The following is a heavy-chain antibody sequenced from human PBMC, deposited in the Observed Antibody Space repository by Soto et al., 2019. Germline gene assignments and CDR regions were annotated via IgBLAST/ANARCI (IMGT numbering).Heavy chain of an antibody. D-gene: IGHD2-8*01. CDR3: ARDAPVSLVVPNSMDD. Sequence: SETLSLLCTLSGGSISTGYYWSWIRQYPGKGLEWIRYIYYRGNTYYTQSLKCRVSISLDTCKNQFSLKLVSVTGADTAVYYCARDAPVSLVVPNSMDDWGQGTTVTVSS. CDR2: IYYRGNT. J-gene: IGHJ6*02. V-gene: IGHV4-31*03. CDR1: GGSISTGYY.